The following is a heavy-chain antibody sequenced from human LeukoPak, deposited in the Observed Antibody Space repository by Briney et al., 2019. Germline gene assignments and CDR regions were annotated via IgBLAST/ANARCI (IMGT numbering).Heavy chain of an antibody. D-gene: IGHD5-12*01. CDR2: TSSHGNDE. V-gene: IGHV3-30*01. J-gene: IGHJ4*02. CDR1: RFSFCAYA. CDR3: TRDRGATNDFDY. Sequence: GVSLRLSCTDSRFSFCAYAMHWVPQGPGKGREGVTVTSSHGNDEFYADLVKGRFTISRDNSKKTLYLQMDSLRPEDTGVYYCTRDRGATNDFDYWGQG.